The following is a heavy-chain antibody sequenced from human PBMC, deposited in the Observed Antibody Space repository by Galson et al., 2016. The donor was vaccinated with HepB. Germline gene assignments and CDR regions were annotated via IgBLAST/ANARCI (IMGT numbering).Heavy chain of an antibody. CDR3: ARDSFTIFGVTPNWFDP. V-gene: IGHV3-33*01. Sequence: SLRLSCAASGFTFSRYGMHWVRQAPGKGLEWVAVILYDGSKKYYADSVKGRLTISRDNSKNTLYLQMNSLRAEDTAVYCCARDSFTIFGVTPNWFDPWGQGTLVTVSS. J-gene: IGHJ5*02. D-gene: IGHD3-3*01. CDR1: GFTFSRYG. CDR2: ILYDGSKK.